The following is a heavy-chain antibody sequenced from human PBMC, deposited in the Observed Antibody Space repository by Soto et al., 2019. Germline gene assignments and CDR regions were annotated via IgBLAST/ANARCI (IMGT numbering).Heavy chain of an antibody. J-gene: IGHJ4*02. CDR2: INAGNGNT. CDR1: GYTFTRYA. V-gene: IGHV1-3*01. Sequence: ASVKVSCKAYGYTFTRYAMHWARQAPGKRLEWMGWINAGNGNTKYSQKFQGRVTITRDTSASTAYMELSSLRSEDTAVYYCARQPRILTGYSGHFDYWGQGTQVTVSS. CDR3: ARQPRILTGYSGHFDY. D-gene: IGHD3-9*01.